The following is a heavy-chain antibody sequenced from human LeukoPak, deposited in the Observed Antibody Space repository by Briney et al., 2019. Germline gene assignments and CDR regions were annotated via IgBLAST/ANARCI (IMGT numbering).Heavy chain of an antibody. V-gene: IGHV3-21*01. CDR1: GFTFSSYS. Sequence: PGGSLRLSCAASGFTFSSYSMNWVRQAPGKGLDWVSSISSSGNYIYYADSVKGRFTISRDNAKNSLYLQMNSLRAEDTAVYYCARSSYSSSWYTQSFLSDYYMDVWGKGTTVTVSS. CDR2: ISSSGNYI. CDR3: ARSSYSSSWYTQSFLSDYYMDV. D-gene: IGHD6-13*01. J-gene: IGHJ6*03.